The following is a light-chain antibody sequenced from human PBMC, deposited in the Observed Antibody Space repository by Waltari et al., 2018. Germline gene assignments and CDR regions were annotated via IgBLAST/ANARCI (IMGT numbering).Light chain of an antibody. CDR1: QSVTRY. V-gene: IGKV1-5*01. J-gene: IGKJ1*01. Sequence: DIQMTQSPSSVSAFVGDRVTIPCRASQSVTRYLAWYQQKPGKAPKVLIWDVSSLERGVPSRFSGSGSGTEFTLTISSLQPDDFATYYCQQYDRYSAWTFGQGTKVEIK. CDR2: DVS. CDR3: QQYDRYSAWT.